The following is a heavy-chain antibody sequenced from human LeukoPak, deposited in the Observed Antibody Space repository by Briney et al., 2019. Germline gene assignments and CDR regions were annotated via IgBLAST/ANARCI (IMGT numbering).Heavy chain of an antibody. CDR1: GCSISSGGYY. J-gene: IGHJ4*02. Sequence: PSETLSLTCTVSGCSISSGGYYWSWIRQPPGKGLEWIGYIYHSGSTYYNPSLKSRVTISVDRSKNQFSLKLSSVTAADTAVYYCASGSGSYSLFDYWGQGTLVTVSS. D-gene: IGHD1-26*01. V-gene: IGHV4-30-2*01. CDR2: IYHSGST. CDR3: ASGSGSYSLFDY.